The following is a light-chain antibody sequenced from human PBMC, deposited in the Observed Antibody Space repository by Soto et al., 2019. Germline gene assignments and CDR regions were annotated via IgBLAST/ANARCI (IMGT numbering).Light chain of an antibody. V-gene: IGKV1-6*01. CDR3: LQDINYPWT. Sequence: ASQMTQSPSSLSAAVGDRVTISCRASQGIGNALGWYQQKPGKPTKVLIYDASNLQSGVPPRFSGSGSGTDFTLAISSLQPDDSATYYCLQDINYPWTFGQGTKVDIK. J-gene: IGKJ1*01. CDR2: DAS. CDR1: QGIGNA.